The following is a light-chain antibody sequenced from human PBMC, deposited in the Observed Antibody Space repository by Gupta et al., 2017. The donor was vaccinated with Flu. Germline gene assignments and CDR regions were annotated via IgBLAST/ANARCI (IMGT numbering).Light chain of an antibody. CDR3: QQYGNSPPT. V-gene: IGKV3-20*01. J-gene: IGKJ1*01. Sequence: EIVLTQSPGTLSLSPGERGTLSCRASQSINSNYLAWYQQKPGEAPRVRMIGTSNRATGIPDRFTGSNSGTDFTLTISRLEPEDFAVYYCQQYGNSPPTFGQGTKVEIK. CDR2: GTS. CDR1: QSINSNY.